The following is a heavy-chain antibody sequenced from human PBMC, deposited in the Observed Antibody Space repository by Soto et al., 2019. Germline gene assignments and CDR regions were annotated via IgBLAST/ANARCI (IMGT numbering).Heavy chain of an antibody. CDR2: ISGSGGST. V-gene: IGHV3-23*01. D-gene: IGHD4-17*01. CDR1: GFTFSSYA. CDR3: VGTVTTFWYYYGMDV. J-gene: IGHJ6*02. Sequence: GGSLRLSCAASGFTFSSYAMSWVRQAPGKGLEWVSAISGSGGSTYYADSVKGRFTISRDNSKNTLYLQMNSLRAEDTAVYYCVGTVTTFWYYYGMDVWGQGTTVTVSS.